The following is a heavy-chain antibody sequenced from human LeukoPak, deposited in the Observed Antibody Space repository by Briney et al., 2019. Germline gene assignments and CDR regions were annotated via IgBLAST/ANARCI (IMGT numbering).Heavy chain of an antibody. CDR1: GGSISSYY. D-gene: IGHD6-6*01. V-gene: IGHV4-59*01. J-gene: IGHJ6*03. CDR2: IYYSGST. Sequence: PSETLSLTCTVSGGSISSYYWSWIRQPPGKGLERIGYIYYSGSTNYNPSLKSRVTISVDTSKNQFSLKLSSVTAADTAVYYCAGSAPPLAYYYYYMDVWGKGTTVTVSS. CDR3: AGSAPPLAYYYYYMDV.